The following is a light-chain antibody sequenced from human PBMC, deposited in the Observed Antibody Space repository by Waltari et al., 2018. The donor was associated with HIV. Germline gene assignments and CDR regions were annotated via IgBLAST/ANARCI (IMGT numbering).Light chain of an antibody. CDR3: SSYAGSHSWL. J-gene: IGLJ3*02. CDR1: SSDLDAHSG. Sequence: HSARPHHPPAPWSHGQPPASPSPGTSSDLDAHSGFSWYQQHPGKSPKLMIYQDIKRPSGVPERFSGSKSGNAATLTVCGTQAEDEADYYCSSYAGSHSWLFGGGTRLTVL. CDR2: QDI. V-gene: IGLV2-8*01.